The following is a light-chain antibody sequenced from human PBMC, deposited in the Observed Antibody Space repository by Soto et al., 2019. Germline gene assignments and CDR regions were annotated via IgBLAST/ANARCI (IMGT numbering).Light chain of an antibody. J-gene: IGKJ1*01. Sequence: DIQMTQSPSTLSASLGDRVTITCRASQSINNWLAWYQQKPGKAPKLLIYDASTLETGVPLRFSGSGSGTEFTLTISSLQPVDLATYYCQQCHSYPWTFGQGTKVEIK. V-gene: IGKV1-5*01. CDR2: DAS. CDR1: QSINNW. CDR3: QQCHSYPWT.